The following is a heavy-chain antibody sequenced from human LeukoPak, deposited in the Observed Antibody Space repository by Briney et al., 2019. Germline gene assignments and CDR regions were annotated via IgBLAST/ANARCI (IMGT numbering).Heavy chain of an antibody. CDR2: ISSSSSTI. J-gene: IGHJ4*02. CDR3: ARDRGYCSSTSCYKKLGAPDY. Sequence: GGSLRLSCAASGFTFSSYSMNWVRQAPGKGLEWVSYISSSSSTIYYADSVKGRFTISRDNAKNSLYLQMNSLRAEDTAVYYCARDRGYCSSTSCYKKLGAPDYWGQGTLVTVSS. V-gene: IGHV3-48*01. CDR1: GFTFSSYS. D-gene: IGHD2-2*02.